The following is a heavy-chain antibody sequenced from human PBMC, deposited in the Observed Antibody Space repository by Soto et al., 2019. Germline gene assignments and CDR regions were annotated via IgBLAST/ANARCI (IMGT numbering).Heavy chain of an antibody. CDR3: ARGPIAAAGNNWFDP. Sequence: GASVKVSCKASGYTFTSHYIHWVRQAPGQGLEWMGWISAYNGNTNYAQKLQGRVTMTTDTSTSTAYMELRSLRSDDTAVYYCARGPIAAAGNNWFDPWGQGTLVTVSS. CDR2: ISAYNGNT. D-gene: IGHD6-13*01. V-gene: IGHV1-18*04. J-gene: IGHJ5*02. CDR1: GYTFTSHY.